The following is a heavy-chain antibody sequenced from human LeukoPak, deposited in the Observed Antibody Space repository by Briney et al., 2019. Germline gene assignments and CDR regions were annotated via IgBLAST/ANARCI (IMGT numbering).Heavy chain of an antibody. Sequence: SQTLSLTCAISGYSVSHNSAAWNWLRQSPSRGLEWLGRTYYRSKWYIDYAASAKSRITINTDTSKNQFSLHLNSVTPDDTVVYYCTRGYCSGTSCYAEFDPWGQGSLVTVSS. J-gene: IGHJ5*02. V-gene: IGHV6-1*01. D-gene: IGHD2-15*01. CDR1: GYSVSHNSAA. CDR3: TRGYCSGTSCYAEFDP. CDR2: TYYRSKWYI.